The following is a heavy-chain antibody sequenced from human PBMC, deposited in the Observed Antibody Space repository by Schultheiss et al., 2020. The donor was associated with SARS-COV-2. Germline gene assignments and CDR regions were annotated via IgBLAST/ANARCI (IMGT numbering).Heavy chain of an antibody. Sequence: GESLKISCAASGFTFSSYGMHWVRQAPGKGLEWVAVIWYDGSNKYYADSVKGRFTISRDNSKNTLYLQMNSLRAEDTAVYYCARDVGFGELFDYFDYWGQGTLVTVSS. CDR3: ARDVGFGELFDYFDY. CDR2: IWYDGSNK. V-gene: IGHV3-33*01. CDR1: GFTFSSYG. D-gene: IGHD3-10*01. J-gene: IGHJ4*02.